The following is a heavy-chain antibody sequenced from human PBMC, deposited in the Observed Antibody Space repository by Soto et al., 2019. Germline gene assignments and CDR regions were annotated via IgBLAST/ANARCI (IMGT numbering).Heavy chain of an antibody. Sequence: KTSETLSLTCTVSGGSISSGDYYWSWIRQPPGKGLEWIGYIYYSGSTYYNPSLKSRVTISVDTSKNQFSLKLSSVTAADTAVYYCASHYGDYGSYYYYGMDVWAKGPRSPSP. J-gene: IGHJ6*02. D-gene: IGHD4-17*01. CDR1: GGSISSGDYY. CDR2: IYYSGST. V-gene: IGHV4-30-4*01. CDR3: ASHYGDYGSYYYYGMDV.